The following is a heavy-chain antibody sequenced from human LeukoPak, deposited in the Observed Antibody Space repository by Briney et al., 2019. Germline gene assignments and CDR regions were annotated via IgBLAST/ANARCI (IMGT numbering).Heavy chain of an antibody. D-gene: IGHD6-19*01. CDR1: GFTFSSYS. J-gene: IGHJ4*02. Sequence: GGSLRLSCAASGFTFSSYSMNWVRQAPGKGLEWVSSISSSSSYIYYADSVKGRFTISRDNANNSLYLQMNSLRAEDTAVYYCARVRQWLAPYFDYWGQGTLVPVSS. V-gene: IGHV3-21*01. CDR2: ISSSSSYI. CDR3: ARVRQWLAPYFDY.